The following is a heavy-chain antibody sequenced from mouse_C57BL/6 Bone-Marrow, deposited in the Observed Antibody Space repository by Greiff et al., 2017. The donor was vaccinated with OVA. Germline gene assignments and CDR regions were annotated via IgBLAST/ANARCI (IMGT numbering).Heavy chain of an antibody. V-gene: IGHV1-47*01. D-gene: IGHD2-1*01. CDR3: ARWFGNYFWFAY. J-gene: IGHJ3*01. CDR2: FHPYNDDT. Sequence: QVQLQQSGAELVKPGASVKLSCKASGYTFTTYPIEWMKQNPGQSLEWIGNFHPYNDDTKYNQKFKGKATLTVEKSSSTVYLELSRLTSDASAVYCCARWFGNYFWFAYWGQGTLVTVSA. CDR1: GYTFTTYP.